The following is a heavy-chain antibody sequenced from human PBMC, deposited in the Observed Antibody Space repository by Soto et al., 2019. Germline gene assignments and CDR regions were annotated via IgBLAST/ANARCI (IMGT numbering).Heavy chain of an antibody. J-gene: IGHJ6*02. V-gene: IGHV3-21*01. CDR1: GFTFSSYS. CDR2: ISSSSSYI. D-gene: IGHD4-17*01. CDR3: ATVEPPEGYCGMDV. Sequence: EVQLVESGGGLVKPGGSLRLSCAASGFTFSSYSMNWVRQAPGKGLEWVSSISSSSSYIYYADSVKGRFTISRDNAKNSLYLQMNSLRAEDTAVYYCATVEPPEGYCGMDVWGQGTTVTVSS.